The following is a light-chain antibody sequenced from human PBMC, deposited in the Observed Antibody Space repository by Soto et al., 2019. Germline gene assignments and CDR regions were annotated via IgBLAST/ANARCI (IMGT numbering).Light chain of an antibody. Sequence: DIQMTQSPSPLSASVGDRVTITCRASQTISSSLNWYQKKAGKAPKLLIYAASTLESGVLSRFSGSGSGTDFALTISSLQPEDFATYFCQQSYNTPITFGQGTRLEIK. V-gene: IGKV1-39*01. J-gene: IGKJ5*01. CDR3: QQSYNTPIT. CDR2: AAS. CDR1: QTISSS.